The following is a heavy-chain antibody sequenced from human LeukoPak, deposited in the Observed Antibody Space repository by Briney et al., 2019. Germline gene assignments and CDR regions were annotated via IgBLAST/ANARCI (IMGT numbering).Heavy chain of an antibody. D-gene: IGHD2-21*01. CDR2: ISYDGSNK. J-gene: IGHJ4*02. CDR1: GFTFSSYA. Sequence: PGGSLRLSCAASGFTFSSYAMHWVRQAPGKGLEWVAVISYDGSNKYYADSMKGRFTISRDNSKNTLYLQMNSLRAEDTAVYYCARDLPSTYCGGDCYPDYWGQGTLVTVSS. CDR3: ARDLPSTYCGGDCYPDY. V-gene: IGHV3-30-3*01.